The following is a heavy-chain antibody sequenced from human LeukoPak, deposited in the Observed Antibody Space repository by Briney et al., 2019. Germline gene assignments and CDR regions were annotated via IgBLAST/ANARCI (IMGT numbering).Heavy chain of an antibody. CDR3: ARGQWLPVFDF. D-gene: IGHD3-22*01. CDR1: DGSITNYD. CDR2: IYYSGST. Sequence: PSETLSLTCTVSDGSITNYDWSWIRQHPGKGLEWIGYIYYSGSTYYNPSLKSRVTISVDTSKNQFSLKLSSVTAADTAVYYCARGQWLPVFDFWGQGTLVTVSS. V-gene: IGHV4-59*06. J-gene: IGHJ4*02.